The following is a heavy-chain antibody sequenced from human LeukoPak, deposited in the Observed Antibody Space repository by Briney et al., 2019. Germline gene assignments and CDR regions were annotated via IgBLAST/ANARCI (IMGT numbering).Heavy chain of an antibody. CDR1: GGSINSHY. Sequence: PSETLSLTCSVSGGSINSHYWSWIRQPPGKRLEWIDYIFNTGSTNYNPSLGSRVTMSVDTSRDQFFLRLSSVTAADTAIYYCASRPAGTTWYGVFDYWSQGTLVTVSS. V-gene: IGHV4-59*11. CDR2: IFNTGST. J-gene: IGHJ4*02. CDR3: ASRPAGTTWYGVFDY. D-gene: IGHD6-13*01.